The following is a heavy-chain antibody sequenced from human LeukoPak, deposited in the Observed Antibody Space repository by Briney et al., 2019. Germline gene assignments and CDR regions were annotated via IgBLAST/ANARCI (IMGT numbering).Heavy chain of an antibody. D-gene: IGHD5-18*01. CDR2: INGNGAST. CDR1: GFTFDTHA. Sequence: GGSLRLSCAASGFTFDTHAMSWVRQAPGKGLEWVSGINGNGASTYYSDSVKGRFTISRDNSKNTLYLQMSTLRAEDTAVYYCAKDQGYSYYYLDYRGQGTLVTVSS. J-gene: IGHJ4*02. V-gene: IGHV3-23*01. CDR3: AKDQGYSYYYLDY.